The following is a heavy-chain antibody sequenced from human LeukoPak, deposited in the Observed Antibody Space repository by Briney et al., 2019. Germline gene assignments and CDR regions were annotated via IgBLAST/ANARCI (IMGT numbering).Heavy chain of an antibody. V-gene: IGHV4-4*07. CDR3: ARDQSVVVPAAMGHYYYYMDV. CDR1: GGSISSYY. D-gene: IGHD2-2*01. CDR2: IYTSGST. Sequence: PSETLSLTCTVSGGSISSYYWSWLRQPAGKGLEGIGRIYTSGSTNYNPSLKSRVTMSVDTSKNQFSLKLSSVTAADTAVYYCARDQSVVVPAAMGHYYYYMDVWGKGTTVTVSS. J-gene: IGHJ6*03.